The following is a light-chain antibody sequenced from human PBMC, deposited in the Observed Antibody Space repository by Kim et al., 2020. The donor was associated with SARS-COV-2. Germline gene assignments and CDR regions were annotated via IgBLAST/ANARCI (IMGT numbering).Light chain of an antibody. Sequence: GQRVTISCSGSSSNIGSNYVYWYQQLPGTAPKLLIYRNNQRPSGVPDLFSGSKSGTSASLAISGLRSEDEADYYCAAWDDSLSGVVFGGGTQLTVL. CDR1: SSNIGSNY. CDR3: AAWDDSLSGVV. J-gene: IGLJ2*01. V-gene: IGLV1-47*01. CDR2: RNN.